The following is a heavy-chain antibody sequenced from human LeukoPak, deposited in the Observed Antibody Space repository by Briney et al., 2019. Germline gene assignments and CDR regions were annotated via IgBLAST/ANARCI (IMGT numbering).Heavy chain of an antibody. J-gene: IGHJ4*02. D-gene: IGHD3-16*01. Sequence: GGSLRLSCAASRFTFSDYYMSWIRQAPGKGLEWVSYISSSRSYTNYADSVKGRFTISRDNAKNSLYLQMNSLRAEDTAVYYCARTYTRAFDYWGQGTLVSVSS. CDR2: ISSSRSYT. CDR1: RFTFSDYY. CDR3: ARTYTRAFDY. V-gene: IGHV3-11*03.